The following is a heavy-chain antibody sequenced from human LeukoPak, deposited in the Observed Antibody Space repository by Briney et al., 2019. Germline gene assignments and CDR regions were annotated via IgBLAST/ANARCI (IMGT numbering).Heavy chain of an antibody. Sequence: SETLSLTCSVSGGSISSYFWSWIRQPPGKGLEWIGYIYYSGSTNYNPSLKSRVTISVDTSKNQFSLNLSSVTAADTAVYYCARVLPYSSGWGVDYWGQGTLVTVSS. V-gene: IGHV4-59*01. CDR1: GGSISSYF. CDR2: IYYSGST. J-gene: IGHJ4*02. D-gene: IGHD6-19*01. CDR3: ARVLPYSSGWGVDY.